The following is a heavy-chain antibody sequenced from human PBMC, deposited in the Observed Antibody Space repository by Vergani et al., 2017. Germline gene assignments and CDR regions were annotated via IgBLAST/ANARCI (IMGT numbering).Heavy chain of an antibody. Sequence: EVQLLESGGGLVQPGGSLRLSCAASGFTFSSYAMSWVRQAPGKGLEWVSAISVSGGSTYYADSGKGRFTISRDNAKNTLYLQMNSLRAEDTAVYYCAKGHCSGGSCYSDLNYYYYYYMDVWGKGTTVTVSS. V-gene: IGHV3-23*01. D-gene: IGHD2-15*01. CDR1: GFTFSSYA. J-gene: IGHJ6*03. CDR3: AKGHCSGGSCYSDLNYYYYYYMDV. CDR2: ISVSGGST.